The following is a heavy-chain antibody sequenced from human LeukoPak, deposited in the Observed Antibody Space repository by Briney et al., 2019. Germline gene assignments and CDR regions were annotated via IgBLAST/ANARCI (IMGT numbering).Heavy chain of an antibody. V-gene: IGHV3-33*06. D-gene: IGHD2-8*01. CDR2: ILSDGSKE. CDR1: GFTFSSYG. J-gene: IGHJ4*02. Sequence: SGGSLRLSCAASGFTFSSYGMHWVRQAPGKGLEWVAVILSDGSKEFYTDSVKGRFTISRDNSKNTLYLQMNSLRAEDTAVYYCANAVYAALNTGIDYWGQGALVTVSS. CDR3: ANAVYAALNTGIDY.